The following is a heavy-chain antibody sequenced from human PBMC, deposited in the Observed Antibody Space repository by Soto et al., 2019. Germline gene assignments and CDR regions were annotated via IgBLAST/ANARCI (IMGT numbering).Heavy chain of an antibody. CDR3: ARQITEYYYDSSGYYPFDY. V-gene: IGHV4-31*03. Sequence: SETLSLTCTVSGGSISSGGYYWNWIRQHPGKGLEWIGYIYYSGSTYYNPSLKSRVTISVDTSKNQFSLKLTSVTAADTAVYYCARQITEYYYDSSGYYPFDYWGQGTLVTVSS. D-gene: IGHD3-22*01. CDR1: GGSISSGGYY. CDR2: IYYSGST. J-gene: IGHJ4*02.